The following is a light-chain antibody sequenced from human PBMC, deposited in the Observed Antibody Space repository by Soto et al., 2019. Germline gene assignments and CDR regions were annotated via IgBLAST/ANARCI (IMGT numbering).Light chain of an antibody. CDR1: QSVTSNF. CDR3: QQYGRSPLLYT. V-gene: IGKV3-20*01. J-gene: IGKJ2*01. CDR2: GAS. Sequence: EIVFTQSPGTLSLSPGERATLSCRASQSVTSNFLAWYQQKPGQAPRLLIYGASTRAAGVPDRFSGSGSGTDFTLTITRLEPEDFAVYYCQQYGRSPLLYTFGQGTKLGVK.